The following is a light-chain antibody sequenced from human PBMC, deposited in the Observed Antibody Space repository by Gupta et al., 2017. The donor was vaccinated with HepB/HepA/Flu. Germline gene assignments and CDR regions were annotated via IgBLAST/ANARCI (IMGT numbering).Light chain of an antibody. Sequence: DIQLTQSPSFLSASVGDRVTITCRASQDISSYLAWYQQKPGKAPNLLIYAASTLQSGVPSRFSGSGSGTEFTLTISSLQPEDFATYYCQHLNSSPFTFGHGTKVDV. CDR2: AAS. CDR3: QHLNSSPFT. J-gene: IGKJ3*01. V-gene: IGKV1-9*01. CDR1: QDISSY.